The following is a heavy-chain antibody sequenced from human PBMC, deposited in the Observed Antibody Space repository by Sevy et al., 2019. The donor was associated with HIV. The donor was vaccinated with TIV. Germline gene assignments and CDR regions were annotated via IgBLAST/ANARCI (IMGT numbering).Heavy chain of an antibody. CDR2: IRYDGSNK. V-gene: IGHV3-33*01. D-gene: IGHD3-3*01. Sequence: GGSLRLSCAASGFTLSSYGMHWVRQAPGKGLEWVAVIRYDGSNKYYADSVKGRFTISRDNSKNTLDLQMNSLRAEDTAVYYCARDRVGITISAEWGGGMDVWGQGTTVTVSS. CDR1: GFTLSSYG. J-gene: IGHJ6*02. CDR3: ARDRVGITISAEWGGGMDV.